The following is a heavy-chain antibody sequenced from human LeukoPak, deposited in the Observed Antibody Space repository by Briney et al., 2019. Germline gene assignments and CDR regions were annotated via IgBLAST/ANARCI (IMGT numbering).Heavy chain of an antibody. CDR3: ARDYRLTQLQE. CDR1: GFTFSTYS. Sequence: GGSLRLSCAASGFTFSTYSLNWVRQAPGQGLEWLSYIGTSITTIWYADSVKGRFTISRDNARNSLYLQMNSLRAEDTAVYYCARDYRLTQLQEWGQGTLITVSS. D-gene: IGHD1-26*01. J-gene: IGHJ1*01. CDR2: IGTSITTI. V-gene: IGHV3-48*01.